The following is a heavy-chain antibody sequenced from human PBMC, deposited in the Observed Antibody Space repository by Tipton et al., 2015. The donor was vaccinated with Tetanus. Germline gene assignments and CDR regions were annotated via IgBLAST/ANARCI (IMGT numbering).Heavy chain of an antibody. J-gene: IGHJ2*01. V-gene: IGHV5-51*01. CDR2: IYPGDSDT. Sequence: VQLVQSGEEVKKPGESLKISCQGSGYNFNLYWIAWVRQMPGKGLEYMGFIYPGDSDTRYSPSFQGQVPISADKSTSTAYLQCSWLNASATAIYYCARRLGPYPGDYIWHLDLWGRGTLVTVSS. D-gene: IGHD3-16*01. CDR3: ARRLGPYPGDYIWHLDL. CDR1: GYNFNLYW.